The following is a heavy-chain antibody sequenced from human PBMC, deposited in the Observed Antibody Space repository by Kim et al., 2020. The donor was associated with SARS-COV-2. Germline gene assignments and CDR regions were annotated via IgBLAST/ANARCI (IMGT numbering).Heavy chain of an antibody. J-gene: IGHJ4*02. CDR2: INHSGST. V-gene: IGHV4-34*01. Sequence: SETLSLTCAVYGGSFSGYYRSWIRQPPGKGLEWIGEINHSGSTNYNPSLKSRVTISVDTSKNQFSLKVPPVTAADPALYYCARVPISGSYRNFDYWGQGT. CDR1: GGSFSGYY. CDR3: ARVPISGSYRNFDY. D-gene: IGHD1-26*01.